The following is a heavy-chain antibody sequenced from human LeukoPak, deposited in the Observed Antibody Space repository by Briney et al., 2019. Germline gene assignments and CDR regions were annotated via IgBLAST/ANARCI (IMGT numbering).Heavy chain of an antibody. J-gene: IGHJ4*02. CDR3: ARGRRRDGYNVDY. CDR1: GGSISSSSYY. CDR2: IYYSGSI. Sequence: PSETLSLTCTVSGGSISSSSYYWGWIRQPPGKGLEWIGSIYYSGSIYYNPSLKSRVTISVDRSKNQFSLKLSSVTAADTAVYYCARGRRRDGYNVDYWGQGTLVTVSS. V-gene: IGHV4-39*07. D-gene: IGHD5-24*01.